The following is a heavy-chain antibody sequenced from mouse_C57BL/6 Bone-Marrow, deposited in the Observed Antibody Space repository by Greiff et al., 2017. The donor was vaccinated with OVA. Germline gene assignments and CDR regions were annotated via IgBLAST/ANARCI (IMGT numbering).Heavy chain of an antibody. CDR1: GYTLTSYW. D-gene: IGHD3-2*02. Sequence: QVQLQQPGAELVKPGASVKMSCKASGYTLTSYWITWVKQRPGQGLEWIGDIYPGSGSTNYNEKFKSKATLTVDTSSSTAYMQLSSLTSEDSAVYYCERRARQLRLTWFAYWGQGTLVTVSA. CDR3: ERRARQLRLTWFAY. CDR2: IYPGSGST. J-gene: IGHJ3*01. V-gene: IGHV1-55*01.